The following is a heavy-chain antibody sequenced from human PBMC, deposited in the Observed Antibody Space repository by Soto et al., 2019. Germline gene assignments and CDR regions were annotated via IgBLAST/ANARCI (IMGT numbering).Heavy chain of an antibody. D-gene: IGHD4-17*01. CDR2: IYYSGST. CDR1: GGSISSGGYY. J-gene: IGHJ5*02. Sequence: SETLSLTCTVSGGSISSGGYYWSWNRQHPGKGLEWVGYIYYSGSTYYNPSLKSRVTISVDTSKNQFSLKLSSVTAADTAVYYCARDLPYGDYAGGWFDPWGQGTLVTVSS. CDR3: ARDLPYGDYAGGWFDP. V-gene: IGHV4-31*03.